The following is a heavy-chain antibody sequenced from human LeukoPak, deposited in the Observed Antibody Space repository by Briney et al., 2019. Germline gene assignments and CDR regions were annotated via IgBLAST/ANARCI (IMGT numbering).Heavy chain of an antibody. V-gene: IGHV3-23*01. CDR3: AHNYYYGSGSSYFDY. CDR1: GFTFSSSA. D-gene: IGHD3-10*01. J-gene: IGHJ4*02. Sequence: GGSLRLSCAASGFTFSSSAMSWVRQAPGKGLEWVSAISDSSGNTYYADSVKGRFTISRDNSKNTLYLQMNSLRAEDTAVYYCAHNYYYGSGSSYFDYWGQGTLVTVSS. CDR2: ISDSSGNT.